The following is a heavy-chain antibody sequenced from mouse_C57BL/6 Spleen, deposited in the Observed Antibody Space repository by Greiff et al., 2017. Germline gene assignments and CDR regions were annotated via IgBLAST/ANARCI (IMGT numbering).Heavy chain of an antibody. J-gene: IGHJ2*01. CDR1: GFTFSSYA. CDR2: ISDGGSYT. D-gene: IGHD1-1*01. CDR3: ARDGDYYGSSHYFDY. Sequence: EVHLVESGGGLVKPGGSLKLSCAASGFTFSSYAMSWVRQTPEKRLEWVATISDGGSYTYYPDNVKGRFTISRDNAKNNLYLQMSHLKSGDTAMYYCARDGDYYGSSHYFDYWGQGTTLTVSS. V-gene: IGHV5-4*01.